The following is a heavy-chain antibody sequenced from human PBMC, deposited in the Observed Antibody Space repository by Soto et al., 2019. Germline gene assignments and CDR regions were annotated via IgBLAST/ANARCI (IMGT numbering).Heavy chain of an antibody. V-gene: IGHV3-30-3*01. CDR3: ARKMGTPMVRGVITYSAASDY. Sequence: GGSLRLSCAASGFTFSSYAMHWVRQAPGKGLEWVAVISYDGSNKYYADSVKGRFTISRDNSKNTLYLQMNSLRAEDTAVYYCARKMGTPMVRGVITYSAASDYWGQGTLVTVSS. CDR1: GFTFSSYA. CDR2: ISYDGSNK. D-gene: IGHD3-10*01. J-gene: IGHJ4*02.